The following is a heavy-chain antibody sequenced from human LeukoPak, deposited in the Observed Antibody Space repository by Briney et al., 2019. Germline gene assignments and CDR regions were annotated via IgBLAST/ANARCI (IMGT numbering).Heavy chain of an antibody. CDR3: ARAEGWFGELDYVDY. D-gene: IGHD3-10*01. CDR2: ISSSSSYI. CDR1: GFTFSSYS. J-gene: IGHJ4*02. Sequence: PGGSLRLSCAASGFTFSSYSMNWVRQAPGKGLEWVSSISSSSSYIYYADSVKGRFTISRDNAKNSLYLQMNSLRAEDTAVYYCARAEGWFGELDYVDYWGQGTLVTVSS. V-gene: IGHV3-21*01.